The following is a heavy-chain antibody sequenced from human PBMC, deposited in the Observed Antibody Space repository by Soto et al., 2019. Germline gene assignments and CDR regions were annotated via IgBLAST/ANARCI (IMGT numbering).Heavy chain of an antibody. CDR3: ARAQYSSSWYPFDY. J-gene: IGHJ4*02. CDR1: GFTFSSYG. CDR2: IYYDGSNK. Sequence: QVQPVESGGGVVQPGRSLRLSCAASGFTFSSYGMHWVRQAPGKGLEWVAVIYYDGSNKYYADSVKGRFTISRDNSKNTLYLQMNSLRAEDTALYYCARAQYSSSWYPFDYWGQGTLVTVSS. V-gene: IGHV3-33*01. D-gene: IGHD6-13*01.